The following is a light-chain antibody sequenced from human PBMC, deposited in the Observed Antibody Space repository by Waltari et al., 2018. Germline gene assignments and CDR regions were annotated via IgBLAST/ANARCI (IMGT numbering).Light chain of an antibody. CDR2: CAS. J-gene: IGKJ1*01. CDR1: QTVLSSSNNKHY. Sequence: DIVMTQSPDSLAVSLGERATINCKSSQTVLSSSNNKHYLAWYQQKPGQPPRVRIYCASARESGVPDRFSGSGSGTDFTLTISSLQAEDVAVYYCQQYYTIPRAFGQGTKVEIK. CDR3: QQYYTIPRA. V-gene: IGKV4-1*01.